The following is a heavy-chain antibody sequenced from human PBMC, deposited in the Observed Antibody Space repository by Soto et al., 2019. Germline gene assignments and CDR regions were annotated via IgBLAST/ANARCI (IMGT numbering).Heavy chain of an antibody. CDR2: ISSNGGST. D-gene: IGHD5-18*01. CDR3: VKSLGYRFGGDPWFAP. V-gene: IGHV3-64D*06. J-gene: IGHJ5*02. CDR1: GFTFSIYA. Sequence: GGSLRLSCAASGFTFSIYAMHWVRQAPGKGLEYVSAISSNGGSTYYADSVKGRFTISRDNSKNTLYLQMSSLRAEDTAVYYYVKSLGYRFGGDPWFAPWRQGTLVTVSS.